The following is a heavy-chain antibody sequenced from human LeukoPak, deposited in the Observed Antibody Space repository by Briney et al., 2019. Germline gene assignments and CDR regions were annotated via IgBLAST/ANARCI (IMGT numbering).Heavy chain of an antibody. Sequence: LSLTCTVSSNSISSYYWSWVRQAAGKGLEWIAYLSSSGSAFSYADSVKGRFTIARDNAKNSVYLEMNSLRADDTAVYYCARSARLMKGVVEVTALNDWGQGTLVTVSS. CDR1: SNSISSYY. V-gene: IGHV3-48*03. CDR3: ARSARLMKGVVEVTALND. J-gene: IGHJ4*02. CDR2: LSSSGSAF. D-gene: IGHD3-3*01.